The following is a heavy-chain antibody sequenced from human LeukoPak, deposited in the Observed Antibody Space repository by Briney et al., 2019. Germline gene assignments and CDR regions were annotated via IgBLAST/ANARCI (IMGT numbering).Heavy chain of an antibody. CDR3: ARANMVRGVGSFFDRNWFDP. CDR2: ISTYNGNT. D-gene: IGHD3-10*01. V-gene: IGHV1-18*01. CDR1: GYTFTSYV. Sequence: ASVKVSCKASGYTFTSYVISWVRQAPGQGLEWMGWISTYNGNTNYAQKLQDRVTMTTDTSTSTVYMELSSLRSEDTAVYYCARANMVRGVGSFFDRNWFDPWGQGTLVTVSS. J-gene: IGHJ5*02.